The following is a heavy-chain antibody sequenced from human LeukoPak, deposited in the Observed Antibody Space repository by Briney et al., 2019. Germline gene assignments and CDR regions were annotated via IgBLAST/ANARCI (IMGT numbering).Heavy chain of an antibody. CDR3: AKGSTVTTGFDY. Sequence: PGGSLRLSCAASGFTFSSYGMHWVRQAPGKGLEWVAVIWYDGSNKYYADSVKGRFTISRDNSKNTLYLQMNSLTAEDTAVYYCAKGSTVTTGFDYWGQGTLVTVSS. D-gene: IGHD4-17*01. V-gene: IGHV3-33*06. J-gene: IGHJ4*02. CDR1: GFTFSSYG. CDR2: IWYDGSNK.